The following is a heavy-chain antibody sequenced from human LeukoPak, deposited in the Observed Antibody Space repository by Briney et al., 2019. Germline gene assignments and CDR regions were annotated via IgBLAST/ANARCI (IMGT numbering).Heavy chain of an antibody. Sequence: SETLSLTCTVSGGSISSGGYYWSWIRQHPGKGLEWIGYIYYSGSTYYNPSLKSRVTISVDTSKNQFSLKLSSETAADTAVYYCARVDSGGSSPPFDYWGQGTLVTVSS. J-gene: IGHJ4*02. CDR3: ARVDSGGSSPPFDY. D-gene: IGHD2-15*01. CDR1: GGSISSGGYY. CDR2: IYYSGST. V-gene: IGHV4-31*03.